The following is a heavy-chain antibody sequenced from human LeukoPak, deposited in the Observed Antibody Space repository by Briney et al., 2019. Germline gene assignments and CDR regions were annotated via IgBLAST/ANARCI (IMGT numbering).Heavy chain of an antibody. CDR1: GGSISSYY. Sequence: SETLSLTCTFSGGSISSYYWSWIRQPAGKGLEWIGRIYTSGSTNYNPSLKSRVTISVDTSKNQFSLKLSSVTAADTAVYYCASIYYYDSAPIDPWGQGTLVTVSS. V-gene: IGHV4-4*07. D-gene: IGHD3-22*01. CDR2: IYTSGST. CDR3: ASIYYYDSAPIDP. J-gene: IGHJ5*02.